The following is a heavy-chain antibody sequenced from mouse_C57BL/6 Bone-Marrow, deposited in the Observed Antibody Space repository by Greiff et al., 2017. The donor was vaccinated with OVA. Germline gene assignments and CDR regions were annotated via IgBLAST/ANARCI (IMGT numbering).Heavy chain of an antibody. Sequence: LEESGAELARPGASVKMSCKASGYTFTSYTMHWVKQRPGQGLEWIGYINPSSGYTKYNQKFKDKATLTADKSSSTAYMQLSSLTSEDSAVYYCAILPHAMDYWGQGTSVTVSS. CDR3: AILPHAMDY. D-gene: IGHD2-1*01. CDR2: INPSSGYT. J-gene: IGHJ4*01. CDR1: GYTFTSYT. V-gene: IGHV1-4*01.